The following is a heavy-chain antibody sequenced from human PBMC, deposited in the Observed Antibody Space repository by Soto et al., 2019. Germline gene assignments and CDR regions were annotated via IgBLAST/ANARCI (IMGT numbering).Heavy chain of an antibody. CDR3: ARRNDYPDSDYRSGWYPPDN. D-gene: IGHD6-19*01. V-gene: IGHV1-69*01. Sequence: QVQLVQSGAEVKKPGSSVKVSCKASGGTFSSYAISWVRQAPGQGLEWMGGIIPIFGTANYAQKFQGRVTITADESTSTAYMELSSLRSEDTAVYYCARRNDYPDSDYRSGWYPPDNGGHGTLVTVSS. CDR2: IIPIFGTA. CDR1: GGTFSSYA. J-gene: IGHJ4*01.